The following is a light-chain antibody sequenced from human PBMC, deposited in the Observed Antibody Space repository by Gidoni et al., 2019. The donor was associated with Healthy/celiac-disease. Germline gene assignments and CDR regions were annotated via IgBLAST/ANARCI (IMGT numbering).Light chain of an antibody. Sequence: QSVLTQPPSVSVAPGQRVTISCTGSSSNIGAGYDLHWYQQLPGTAPKLLIYGNSNRPSGVPDRFSGSKSGTSAYLAITGLQAEDEADYYCQSYDSSLSGYGFGTGTKVTVL. J-gene: IGLJ1*01. CDR1: SSNIGAGYD. CDR3: QSYDSSLSGYG. V-gene: IGLV1-40*01. CDR2: GNS.